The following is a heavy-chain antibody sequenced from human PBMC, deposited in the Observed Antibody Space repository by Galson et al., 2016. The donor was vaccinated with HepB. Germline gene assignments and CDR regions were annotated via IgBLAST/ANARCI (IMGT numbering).Heavy chain of an antibody. CDR3: AIEYSSGWDLDH. Sequence: SVKVSCKVSGYPLSEFSMHWVRPAPGKGLEWMGRSDPEDGETIYAQNFQGRVTMTEDTSTDSAYMELSSLRSEDTAMYYCAIEYSSGWDLDHWGQGTLVTVSS. D-gene: IGHD6-19*01. V-gene: IGHV1-24*01. CDR1: GYPLSEFS. J-gene: IGHJ4*02. CDR2: SDPEDGET.